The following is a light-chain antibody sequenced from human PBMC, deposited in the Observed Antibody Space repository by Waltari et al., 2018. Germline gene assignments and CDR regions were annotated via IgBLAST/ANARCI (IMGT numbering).Light chain of an antibody. CDR2: EAS. V-gene: IGKV1-5*03. CDR3: QRSDAYWAT. J-gene: IGKJ1*01. CDR1: QSISNY. Sequence: DIQMTQSPPTLSASVGDKVTITCRASQSISNYLAWYQQKPGKAPNLLIYEASTLKSGVPSRFSGSGSGTEFTLTINNLQPDDFATYYCQRSDAYWATFGQGTKVEIK.